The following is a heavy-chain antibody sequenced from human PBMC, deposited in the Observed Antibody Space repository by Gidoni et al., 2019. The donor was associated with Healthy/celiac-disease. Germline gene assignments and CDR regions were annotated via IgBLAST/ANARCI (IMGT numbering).Heavy chain of an antibody. CDR3: ARQGRYCSSTSCSNWFDP. D-gene: IGHD2-2*01. J-gene: IGHJ5*02. V-gene: IGHV4-39*01. Sequence: QLQLQESGPGLVKPSATLSLTCPVSGGSISSSSYYWGWIRQPPGKGLEWIGSIYYSGSTYYNPSLKSRVTISVDTSKNQFSRKLSSVTAAETAVYYRARQGRYCSSTSCSNWFDPWGQGTLVTVSS. CDR1: GGSISSSSYY. CDR2: IYYSGST.